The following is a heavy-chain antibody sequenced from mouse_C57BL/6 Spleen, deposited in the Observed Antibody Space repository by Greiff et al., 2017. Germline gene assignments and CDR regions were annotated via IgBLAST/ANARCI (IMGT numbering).Heavy chain of an antibody. Sequence: EVKLVESGGGLVKPGGSLKLSCAASGFTFSDYGMHWVRQAPEKGLEWVAYISSGSSTIYYADTVKGRFTISRDNAKNTLFLQMTSLRSEDTAMYYCASSPYYYYAMDYWGQGTSVTVSS. CDR2: ISSGSSTI. V-gene: IGHV5-17*01. J-gene: IGHJ4*01. CDR1: GFTFSDYG. D-gene: IGHD2-10*01. CDR3: ASSPYYYYAMDY.